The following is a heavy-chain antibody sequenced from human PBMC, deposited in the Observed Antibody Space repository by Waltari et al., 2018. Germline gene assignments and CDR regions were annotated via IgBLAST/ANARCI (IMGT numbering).Heavy chain of an antibody. CDR1: GDSISSGADY. V-gene: IGHV4-61*02. Sequence: QVQLQESGPGLVKPSQTLSLTCTVSGDSISSGADYWSWIRQPAGKGLEWIGRIAFSGTTVYNPSRQSRITISLDTSKNQFSLKLSSVIATDTAVYYCGRIGGVPLWGQGTLVTVSS. D-gene: IGHD2-8*02. CDR3: GRIGGVPL. CDR2: IAFSGTT. J-gene: IGHJ4*02.